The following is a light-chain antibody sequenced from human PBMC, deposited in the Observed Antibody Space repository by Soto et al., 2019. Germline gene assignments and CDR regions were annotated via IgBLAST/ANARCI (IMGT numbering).Light chain of an antibody. V-gene: IGKV3-15*01. CDR2: RAS. CDR3: QQSSDWPRT. Sequence: EIVMTQSPATLSVSPGERATLSCRSSQSVSNRLAWYQQSPGQAPRLLIYRASARATGIPARFSGSGSGTEFTISISSLQSEDFAIYYCQQSSDWPRTFGQGTKVEIK. J-gene: IGKJ1*01. CDR1: QSVSNR.